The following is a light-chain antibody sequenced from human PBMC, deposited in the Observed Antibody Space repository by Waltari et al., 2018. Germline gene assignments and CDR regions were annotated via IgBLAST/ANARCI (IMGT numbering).Light chain of an antibody. CDR2: DVS. V-gene: IGLV2-14*03. Sequence: QSALTQPAAVSGSPGQSITISCTGTSSDVGGYNYVSWYQHHAGKANKLIISDVSNLPSGVSYRFSGSKSGNTASLTISGLQTEDEADYYCNSWTTSSTLLFGGGTKVTVL. J-gene: IGLJ3*02. CDR1: SSDVGGYNY. CDR3: NSWTTSSTLL.